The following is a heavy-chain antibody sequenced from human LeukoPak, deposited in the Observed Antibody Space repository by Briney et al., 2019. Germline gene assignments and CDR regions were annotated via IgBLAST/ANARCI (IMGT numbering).Heavy chain of an antibody. CDR3: ARDSLQIYYDSSSYHLDAFDN. CDR2: ISGHNGNA. V-gene: IGHV1-18*01. CDR1: GYTFTSYG. D-gene: IGHD3-22*01. J-gene: IGHJ3*02. Sequence: ASVKVSCKPSGYTFTSYGISWVRQAPGQGLEWMGWISGHNGNAKYAQKLQGRVTMTTDTSTSTAYMELRSLRSDDTAVYYCARDSLQIYYDSSSYHLDAFDNWGQGTMVTVSS.